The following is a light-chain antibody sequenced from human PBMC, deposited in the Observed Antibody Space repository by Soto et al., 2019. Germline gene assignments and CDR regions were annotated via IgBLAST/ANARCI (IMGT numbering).Light chain of an antibody. J-gene: IGKJ5*01. Sequence: EIVMTQSPATLSVSPGERATLSCRASENIYTTLAWYQQKPGQAPRLLFYGASTRATVLPARFSGTGSGTEFTLTLNRLPAEDSAVYYCQEYYNWPRTFGQGTRLEIK. CDR3: QEYYNWPRT. V-gene: IGKV3-15*01. CDR2: GAS. CDR1: ENIYTT.